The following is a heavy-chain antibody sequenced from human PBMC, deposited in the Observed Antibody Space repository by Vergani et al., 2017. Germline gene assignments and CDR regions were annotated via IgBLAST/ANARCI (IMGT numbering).Heavy chain of an antibody. CDR1: GFTFSSYA. CDR2: ISWNSGSI. D-gene: IGHD3-3*01. J-gene: IGHJ4*02. Sequence: EVQLLESGGGLVQPGGSLRLSCAASGFTFSSYAMHWVRQAPGKGLEWVSGISWNSGSIGYADSVKGRFTISRDNAKNSLYLQMNSLRAEDTALYYCAKGPYDFWSGYPDYWGQGTLVTVSS. V-gene: IGHV3-9*01. CDR3: AKGPYDFWSGYPDY.